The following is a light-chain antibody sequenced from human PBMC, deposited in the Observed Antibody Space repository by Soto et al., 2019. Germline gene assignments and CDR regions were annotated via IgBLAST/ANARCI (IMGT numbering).Light chain of an antibody. V-gene: IGKV1-12*01. Sequence: DIQMTQSPSSVSASVGDTVTITCRASQDISSWLGWYQQKPGRAPRLLIYRASSLQSGVPSRFSGSESGTEFTLTITSLQPEDFATYYCQQAHSFPRTFGQGTKVDIK. CDR1: QDISSW. CDR3: QQAHSFPRT. J-gene: IGKJ1*01. CDR2: RAS.